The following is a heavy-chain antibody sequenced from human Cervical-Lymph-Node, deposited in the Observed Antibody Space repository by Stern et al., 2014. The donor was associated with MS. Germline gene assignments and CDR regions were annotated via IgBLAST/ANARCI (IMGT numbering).Heavy chain of an antibody. D-gene: IGHD3-22*01. CDR1: GYSFSSYW. CDR3: GREVAMTAGLLGF. V-gene: IGHV5-51*01. CDR2: IFHSDSET. J-gene: IGHJ4*02. Sequence: MQLVQSGAEVKKPGESLKIACKGSGYSFSSYWIAWVRQMPGKGLEWMGMIFHSDSETRYSPSFEGQVTISVDKSTSTAYLHWSSLKASDTARYYCGREVAMTAGLLGFWGQGTQVIVS.